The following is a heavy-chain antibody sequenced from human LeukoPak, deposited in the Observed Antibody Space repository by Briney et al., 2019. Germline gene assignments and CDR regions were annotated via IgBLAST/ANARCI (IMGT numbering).Heavy chain of an antibody. V-gene: IGHV3-23*01. J-gene: IGHJ4*02. Sequence: GGSLRLSCAASGFTFSNCAMSWVRQAPGKGLEWVSSFSGNGGATYYADSVKGRFTISRDNSKNMLYLQMNSLRAEDTAVYYCTSLLTMIHWGQGTLVTVSS. D-gene: IGHD3-22*01. CDR3: TSLLTMIH. CDR1: GFTFSNCA. CDR2: FSGNGGAT.